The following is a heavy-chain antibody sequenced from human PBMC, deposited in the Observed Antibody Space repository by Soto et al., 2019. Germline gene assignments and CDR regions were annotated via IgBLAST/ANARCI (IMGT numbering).Heavy chain of an antibody. CDR1: GFTFSGSA. V-gene: IGHV3-73*01. J-gene: IGHJ4*02. CDR2: IRSKANSYAT. D-gene: IGHD1-26*01. CDR3: APIGWELLNY. Sequence: PGGSLRLSCAASGFTFSGSAMHWVRQASGKGLEWVGRIRSKANSYATAYAASVKGRFTISRDDSKNTAYLQMNSLKTEDTAVYYCAPIGWELLNYWGQGTLVTVSS.